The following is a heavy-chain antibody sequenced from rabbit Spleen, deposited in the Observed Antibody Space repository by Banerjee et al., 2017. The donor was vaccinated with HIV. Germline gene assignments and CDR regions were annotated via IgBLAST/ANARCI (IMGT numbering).Heavy chain of an antibody. Sequence: EESGGDLVKPGASLTLTCTASGFDLSSYYDMCWVRQAPGKGLEWIACIDTNDGDTDYANWPKGRFTISKTSSTTVTLQMTSLTAADTATYFCARDTGSSFSSYGMDLWGPGTLVTVS. CDR3: ARDTGSSFSSYGMDL. CDR2: IDTNDGDT. V-gene: IGHV1S40*01. J-gene: IGHJ6*01. CDR1: GFDLSSYYD. D-gene: IGHD8-1*01.